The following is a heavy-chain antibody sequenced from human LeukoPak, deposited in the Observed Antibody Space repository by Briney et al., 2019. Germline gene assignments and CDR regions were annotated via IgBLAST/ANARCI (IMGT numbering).Heavy chain of an antibody. CDR3: ARDCSVQRWFGEFLYGMDV. J-gene: IGHJ6*02. D-gene: IGHD3-10*01. CDR2: INHSGST. V-gene: IGHV4-34*01. Sequence: SETLSLTCAVYGGSFSGYYWSWIRQPPGKGLEWIGEINHSGSTNYNPSLKSRVTISVDTSKNQFSLKLSSVTAADTAVYYRARDCSVQRWFGEFLYGMDVWGQGTTVTVSS. CDR1: GGSFSGYY.